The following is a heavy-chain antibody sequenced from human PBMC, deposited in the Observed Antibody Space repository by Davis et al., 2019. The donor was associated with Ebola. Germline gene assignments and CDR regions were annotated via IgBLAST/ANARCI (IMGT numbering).Heavy chain of an antibody. J-gene: IGHJ3*02. CDR1: GISFSTYG. CDR2: ISPDGSDK. V-gene: IGHV3-30*18. D-gene: IGHD2-8*02. CDR3: VKTRSNWWNDALEI. Sequence: GGSLRPSCPASGISFSTYGMFWVRQAPGKVMGWVAVISPDGSDKNYADSGKGRFTISRDNSKNTLDLQMNSLRPEDTAVYYCVKTRSNWWNDALEIWGRGTMVIVSS.